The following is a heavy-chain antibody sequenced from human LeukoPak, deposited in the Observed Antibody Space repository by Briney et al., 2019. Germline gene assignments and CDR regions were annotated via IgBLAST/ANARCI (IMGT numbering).Heavy chain of an antibody. V-gene: IGHV3-23*01. CDR3: ARCRRYTTGWCNWLDP. Sequence: GGSLRLSCAASGIIFSSDPMTWVRQAPGKGLEWVSSINGGTTLYAASVEGRFTISRDSSKNTLFLQMNSLRAEDTAVYFCARCRRYTTGWCNWLDPWGQGTQVTVSS. CDR2: INGGTT. D-gene: IGHD6-19*01. J-gene: IGHJ5*02. CDR1: GIIFSSDP.